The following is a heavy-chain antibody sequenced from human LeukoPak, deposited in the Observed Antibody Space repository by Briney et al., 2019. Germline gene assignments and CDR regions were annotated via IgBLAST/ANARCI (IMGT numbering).Heavy chain of an antibody. CDR2: INWNGGST. Sequence: GGSLRLSCAASGFTFDDYGMSWVRQAPGKGLEWVSGINWNGGSTGYADSVKGRFAISRDNAKNSLYLQMNSLRAEDTALYYCAREGGVYSSSSWGDYYYYMDVWGKGTTVTVSS. CDR1: GFTFDDYG. D-gene: IGHD6-6*01. J-gene: IGHJ6*03. CDR3: AREGGVYSSSSWGDYYYYMDV. V-gene: IGHV3-20*04.